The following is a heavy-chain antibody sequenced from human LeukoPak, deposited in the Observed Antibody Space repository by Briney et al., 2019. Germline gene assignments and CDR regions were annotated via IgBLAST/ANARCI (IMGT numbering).Heavy chain of an antibody. CDR1: GFTFSRYG. CDR3: ARDSMWYVPPDY. CDR2: ILYDGSIK. Sequence: GTSLRLSCAASGFTFSRYGMHWVRQAPGKGLEWVAVILYDGSIKYYADSVKGRLTISRDDSKNILYLQMNSLRPEDTAVYYCARDSMWYVPPDYWGQGTLVTVSS. D-gene: IGHD2-15*01. J-gene: IGHJ4*02. V-gene: IGHV3-30*03.